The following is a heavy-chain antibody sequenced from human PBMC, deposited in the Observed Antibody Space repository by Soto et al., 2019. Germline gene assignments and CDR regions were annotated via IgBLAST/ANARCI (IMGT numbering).Heavy chain of an antibody. CDR3: QKGLFVTVTGNQDFDY. CDR1: GLTLSSQG. J-gene: IGHJ4*02. CDR2: ISYDGSHK. D-gene: IGHD2-8*02. V-gene: IGHV3-30*18. Sequence: GGSRTPAWAASGLTLSSQGIHWVGPAPVHGLGWVAVISYDGSHKYYADSVKGRLTIARDRSTNTTYLQINSQRDEDTAVYYRQKGLFVTVTGNQDFDYWGQGTLVTVFS.